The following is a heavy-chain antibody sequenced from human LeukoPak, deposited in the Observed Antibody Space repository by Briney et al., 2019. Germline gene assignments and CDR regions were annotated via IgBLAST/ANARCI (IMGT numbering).Heavy chain of an antibody. CDR2: ISYDGSNK. D-gene: IGHD4-17*01. Sequence: PGGSLRLSCAASGFTFSTYAMNWVRQAPGKGLEWVAVISYDGSNKYYADSVKGRFTISRDNSKNTLYLQMNSLRAEDTAVYYCAKDPNYGDYVFYYWGQGTLVTVSS. J-gene: IGHJ4*02. CDR3: AKDPNYGDYVFYY. V-gene: IGHV3-30*18. CDR1: GFTFSTYA.